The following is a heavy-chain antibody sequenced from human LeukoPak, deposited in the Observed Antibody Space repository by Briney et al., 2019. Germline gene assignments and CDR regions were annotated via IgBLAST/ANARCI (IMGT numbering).Heavy chain of an antibody. Sequence: SETLSLTCTVSGGSISSYYWSWIRQPPGKGLEWIGYIYYSGSTNYNPSLKSRVTISVDTSKNQFSLKLSSVTAADTAVYYCARWDCTGGYYFDYWGQGTLVTVSS. D-gene: IGHD3/OR15-3a*01. J-gene: IGHJ4*02. CDR1: GGSISSYY. V-gene: IGHV4-59*12. CDR2: IYYSGST. CDR3: ARWDCTGGYYFDY.